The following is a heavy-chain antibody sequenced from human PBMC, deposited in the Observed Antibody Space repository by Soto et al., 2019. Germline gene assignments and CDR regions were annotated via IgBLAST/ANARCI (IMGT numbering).Heavy chain of an antibody. CDR3: ASRRNPYGAYDY. Sequence: GGSLGLSCAASGFTVSSNFMSWVRQAPGKGLEWVSIIYSDGSTYYADSVKGRFTISRDNSKNTLYLQMDSLRADDTAVYYCASRRNPYGAYDYWGQGTLVTVSS. D-gene: IGHD4-17*01. J-gene: IGHJ4*02. V-gene: IGHV3-66*01. CDR2: IYSDGST. CDR1: GFTVSSNF.